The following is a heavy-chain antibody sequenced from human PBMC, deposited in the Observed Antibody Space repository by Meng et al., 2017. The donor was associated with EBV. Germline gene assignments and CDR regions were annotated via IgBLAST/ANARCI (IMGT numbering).Heavy chain of an antibody. D-gene: IGHD6-19*01. J-gene: IGHJ5*02. CDR1: GDSISSFYY. V-gene: IGHV4-39*01. CDR2: VHYTGST. Sequence: QLQLRESGPGQVKPSENLSFTCTFSGDSISSFYYWGWIRQPPGRGLEWIGSVHYTGSTYYSPSLKSRVTVSVDTSKNQFSLRLTSVTAADTAVYYCARPFPSWQSPRLDPFGAWGQGTMVTVYS. CDR3: ARPFPSWQSPRLDPFGA.